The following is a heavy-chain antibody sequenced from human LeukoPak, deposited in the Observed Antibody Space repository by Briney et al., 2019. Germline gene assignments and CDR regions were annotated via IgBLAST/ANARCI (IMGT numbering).Heavy chain of an antibody. CDR2: ISSNGGST. CDR3: VNPYCSGGSCYEGAFDY. V-gene: IGHV3-64D*06. Sequence: TGGSLRLSCAASGFTFSSYAMHWVRQAPGKRLEYVSAISSNGGSTYYADSVKGRFTISRDNSKNTLYLQMSSLRAEDTAVYYCVNPYCSGGSCYEGAFDYWGQGTLVTVSS. CDR1: GFTFSSYA. J-gene: IGHJ4*02. D-gene: IGHD2-15*01.